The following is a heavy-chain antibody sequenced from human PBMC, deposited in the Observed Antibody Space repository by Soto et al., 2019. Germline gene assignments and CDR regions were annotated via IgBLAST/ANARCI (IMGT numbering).Heavy chain of an antibody. Sequence: SETLSLTCTVSGGSISSSSSYWGWIRQPPGKGLEWVGNVHYIGSALYNPSLQSRVSISVDTSKNQFSLKLSSVTAADTAVYFCAREDDGGDRDYYGLDVWGQGTTVTVSS. V-gene: IGHV4-39*07. CDR1: GGSISSSSSY. CDR3: AREDDGGDRDYYGLDV. CDR2: VHYIGSA. D-gene: IGHD2-21*02. J-gene: IGHJ6*02.